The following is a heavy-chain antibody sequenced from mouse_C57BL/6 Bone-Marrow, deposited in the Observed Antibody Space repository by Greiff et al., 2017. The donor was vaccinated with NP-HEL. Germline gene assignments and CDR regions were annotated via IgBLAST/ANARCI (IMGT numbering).Heavy chain of an antibody. V-gene: IGHV3-6*01. CDR1: GYSITSGYY. Sequence: EVKLQESGPGLVKPSQSLSLTCSVTGYSITSGYYWNWIRQFAGNKLEWVGYISYDGRNNYNPSLKNRITITRDTAKNQFFLSLNSVTTEDTATYYCARVGLCAYGSSWYFDVWGTGTTVTVSS. CDR2: ISYDGRN. CDR3: ARVGLCAYGSSWYFDV. D-gene: IGHD1-1*01. J-gene: IGHJ1*03.